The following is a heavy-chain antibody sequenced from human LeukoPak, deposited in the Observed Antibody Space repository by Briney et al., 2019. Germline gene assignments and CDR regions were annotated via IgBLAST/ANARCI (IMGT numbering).Heavy chain of an antibody. V-gene: IGHV4-30-2*01. CDR3: ASAYCGGDCYLDY. J-gene: IGHJ4*02. CDR1: GGSISSGGYP. Sequence: KTSETLSLTCAVSGGSISSGGYPWSWIRQPPGKGLEWIGYIYHSGSTYYNPSLKSRVTISVDRSKNQFSLKLSSVTAADTAVYYCASAYCGGDCYLDYWGQGTLVTVSS. CDR2: IYHSGST. D-gene: IGHD2-21*02.